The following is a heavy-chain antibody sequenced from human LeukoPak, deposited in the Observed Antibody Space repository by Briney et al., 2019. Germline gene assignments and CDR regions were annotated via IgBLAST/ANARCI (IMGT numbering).Heavy chain of an antibody. J-gene: IGHJ1*01. CDR1: GFTVSSNY. CDR2: IYSGGST. V-gene: IGHV3-53*01. D-gene: IGHD2-2*01. Sequence: GSLRLSCAASGFTVSSNYMSWVRQAPGKGLEWVSVIYSGGSTYYADSVKGRFTISRDNSKNTLYLQMNSLRAEDTAVYYCAKGLGYCSSTSCYQYFQHWGQGTLVTVSS. CDR3: AKGLGYCSSTSCYQYFQH.